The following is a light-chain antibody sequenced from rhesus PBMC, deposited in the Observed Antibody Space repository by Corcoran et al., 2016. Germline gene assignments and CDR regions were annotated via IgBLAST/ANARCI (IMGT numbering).Light chain of an antibody. J-gene: IGKJ4*01. CDR1: QGISSW. V-gene: IGKV1-21*01. CDR2: KAS. CDR3: LQLNSNPLS. Sequence: DIQMTQSPSSLSASVGDKVTITCRASQGISSWLAWYQQKPGKAPKLLSYKASSLQSGVPSRFSGSGSGTDCTLTISSLQPEDSATYDCLQLNSNPLSFGGGTKVEI.